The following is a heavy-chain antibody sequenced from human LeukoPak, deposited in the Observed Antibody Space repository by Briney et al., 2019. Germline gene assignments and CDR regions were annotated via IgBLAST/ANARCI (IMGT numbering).Heavy chain of an antibody. CDR1: GFTFSTYG. J-gene: IGHJ4*02. CDR2: ISYDGSKK. Sequence: GGSLRLSCAASGFTFSTYGMHWVRQAPGKGLEWVAGISYDGSKKYYADSVKGRFTISRDNSKNTLYLQMDSLSAEDTAVYYCEKDQGFWSGYPNYWGLGTLVTVSS. D-gene: IGHD3-3*01. CDR3: EKDQGFWSGYPNY. V-gene: IGHV3-30*18.